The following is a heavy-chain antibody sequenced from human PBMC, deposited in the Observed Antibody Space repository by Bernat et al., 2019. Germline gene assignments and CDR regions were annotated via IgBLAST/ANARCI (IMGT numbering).Heavy chain of an antibody. CDR2: ISSSSYI. J-gene: IGHJ6*02. V-gene: IGHV3-21*01. D-gene: IGHD6-13*01. CDR3: ARDKIGIAAAECYYCYGMDV. Sequence: EVQLVESGGGLVKPGGSLRLSCAASGFTFSSYSMNWVRQAPGKGLEWVSSISSSSYIYYADSVKGRFTISRDNAKNSLYLQMNSLRAEDTAVYYCARDKIGIAAAECYYCYGMDVGVQGTTATVSS. CDR1: GFTFSSYS.